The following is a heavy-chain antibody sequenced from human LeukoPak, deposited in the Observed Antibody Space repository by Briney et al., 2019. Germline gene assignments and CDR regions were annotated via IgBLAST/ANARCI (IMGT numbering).Heavy chain of an antibody. CDR3: AKRSKLSCSSTSCPLDY. J-gene: IGHJ4*02. D-gene: IGHD2-2*01. V-gene: IGHV3-23*01. Sequence: PGGSLRLSCAASGFSFNNDPMTWVRQPPGKGLEWVSGISDSGGVTYYADSVKGRFAVSRDNSKNTLYLQMSSLRAEDTAVYYCAKRSKLSCSSTSCPLDYWGQGTLVTVSS. CDR1: GFSFNNDP. CDR2: ISDSGGVT.